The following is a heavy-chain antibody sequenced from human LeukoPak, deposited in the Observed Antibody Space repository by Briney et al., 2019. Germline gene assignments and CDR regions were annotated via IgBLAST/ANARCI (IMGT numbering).Heavy chain of an antibody. D-gene: IGHD2-2*01. J-gene: IGHJ6*03. CDR1: GYTFTSYY. CDR2: INPSGGST. CDR3: ARGEYQLPYYYYMDV. Sequence: ASVKVSCQASGYTFTSYYMHWVRQAPGQGLEWMGIINPSGGSTSYAQKFQGRVTMTRDTSTSTVYMELSSLRSEDTAVYYCARGEYQLPYYYYMDVWGKGTTVTVSS. V-gene: IGHV1-46*01.